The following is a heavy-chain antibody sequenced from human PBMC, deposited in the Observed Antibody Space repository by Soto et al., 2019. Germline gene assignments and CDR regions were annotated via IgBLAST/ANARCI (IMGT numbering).Heavy chain of an antibody. Sequence: EVQLLESGGGLVQPGGSLRLSCVASGFAFSNYDMSWVRQAPGKGLEWVSAISGSGSSTYYADSVKGRFTISRENPKNTLYLQMNSLRAEDTAVYYCANRDTSMVTRYYYGMDVWGQGTTVTVSS. V-gene: IGHV3-23*01. D-gene: IGHD5-18*01. CDR1: GFAFSNYD. CDR2: ISGSGSST. CDR3: ANRDTSMVTRYYYGMDV. J-gene: IGHJ6*02.